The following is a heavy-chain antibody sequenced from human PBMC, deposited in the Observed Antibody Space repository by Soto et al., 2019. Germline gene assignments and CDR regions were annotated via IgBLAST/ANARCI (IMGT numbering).Heavy chain of an antibody. J-gene: IGHJ4*02. CDR1: GFTFSNYA. D-gene: IGHD3-22*01. CDR2: IGGEGST. CDR3: ATKATSRGYYPCDY. V-gene: IGHV3-23*01. Sequence: GGSLRLSCAASGFTFSNYAMSWVRQAPGKGLEWVSTIGGEGSTYYADSVKGRFTISRDNSKDTVFLQMSGLRAEDTAVYYGATKATSRGYYPCDYWGQGRWVTVCS.